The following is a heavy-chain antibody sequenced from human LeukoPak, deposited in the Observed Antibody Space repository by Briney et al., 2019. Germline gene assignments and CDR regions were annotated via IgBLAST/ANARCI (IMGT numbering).Heavy chain of an antibody. CDR3: ARRAGAYSHPYDY. CDR1: GFTFSNYA. Sequence: GGSLRLSCAASGFTFSNYAMSWVCQAPGKGLEWVSAFSGSGGGTYYADSVRGRFTISRDNSKNTLYLQMNSLRADDTAVYYCARRAGAYSHPYDYWGQGTLVTVSS. D-gene: IGHD4/OR15-4a*01. J-gene: IGHJ4*02. V-gene: IGHV3-23*01. CDR2: FSGSGGGT.